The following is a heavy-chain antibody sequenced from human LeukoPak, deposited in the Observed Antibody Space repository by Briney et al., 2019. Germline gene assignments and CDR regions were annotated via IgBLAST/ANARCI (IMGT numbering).Heavy chain of an antibody. J-gene: IGHJ4*02. CDR3: ARGVRYGSGSYQQPFDY. D-gene: IGHD3-10*01. CDR2: IYYSGST. CDR1: GGSISSYY. Sequence: SETLSLTCTVSGGSISSYYWSWIRQPPGKGLEWIGSIYYSGSTYYNPSLKSRVTISVDTSKNQFSLKLSSVTAADTAVYYCARGVRYGSGSYQQPFDYWGQGTLVTVSS. V-gene: IGHV4-59*05.